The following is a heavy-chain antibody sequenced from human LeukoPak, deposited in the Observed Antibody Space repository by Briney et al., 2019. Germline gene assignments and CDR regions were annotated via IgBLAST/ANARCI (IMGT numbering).Heavy chain of an antibody. Sequence: ASVKVSCKASGYTFTTYGISWVRQAPGQGLEWMGWISAYNGHTNYAQNLQGRVTMTTDTSTSTAYMELRSLRSDDTAVYYCARSLGYTSSWYLDYWGQGTLVTVSS. CDR1: GYTFTTYG. CDR3: ARSLGYTSSWYLDY. CDR2: ISAYNGHT. D-gene: IGHD6-13*01. V-gene: IGHV1-18*01. J-gene: IGHJ4*02.